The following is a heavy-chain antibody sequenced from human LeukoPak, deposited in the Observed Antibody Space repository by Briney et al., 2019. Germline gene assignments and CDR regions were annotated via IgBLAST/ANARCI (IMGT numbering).Heavy chain of an antibody. D-gene: IGHD1-26*01. V-gene: IGHV4-61*01. CDR2: ISDSGGS. CDR1: GGSVSSGISY. J-gene: IGHJ4*02. Sequence: SETLSLTCSVSGGSVSSGISYWSWIRQPPGEGLEWIAYISDSGGSDYNPSLRGRVTISLDTSKNQFSLKLSSVTAADTAVYYCARIIVGAQGGFDYWGQGTLVTVSS. CDR3: ARIIVGAQGGFDY.